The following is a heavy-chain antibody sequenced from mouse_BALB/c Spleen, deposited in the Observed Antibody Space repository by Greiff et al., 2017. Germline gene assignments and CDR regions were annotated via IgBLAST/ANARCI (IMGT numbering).Heavy chain of an antibody. V-gene: IGHV1-7*01. J-gene: IGHJ3*01. CDR1: GYTFTSYW. Sequence: QVQLKESGAELAKPGASVKMSCKASGYTFTSYWMHWVKQRPGQGLEWIGYINPSTGYTEYNQKFKDKATLTADKSSSTAYMQLSSLTSEDSAVYYCARLDWDFAYWGQGTLVTVSA. D-gene: IGHD4-1*01. CDR3: ARLDWDFAY. CDR2: INPSTGYT.